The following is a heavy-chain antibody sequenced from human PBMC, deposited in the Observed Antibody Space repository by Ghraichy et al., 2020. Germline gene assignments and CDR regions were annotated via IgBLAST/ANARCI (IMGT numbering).Heavy chain of an antibody. CDR3: ARDRGYSYANGFSYWFDP. V-gene: IGHV4-34*01. CDR1: NGSFRSYN. J-gene: IGHJ5*02. Sequence: SQTLSLTCAVYNGSFRSYNWNWIRQTPGKGLEWIGEINYSGTTNYNPSLKSRATISVDTSKNQLSLKLTSVTAADTAVYYCARDRGYSYANGFSYWFDPCGQATLVTVSS. CDR2: INYSGTT. D-gene: IGHD5-18*01.